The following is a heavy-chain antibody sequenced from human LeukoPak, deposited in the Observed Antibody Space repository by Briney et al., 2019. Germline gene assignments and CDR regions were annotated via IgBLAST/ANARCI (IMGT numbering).Heavy chain of an antibody. V-gene: IGHV3-23*01. Sequence: GGSLRLSCAASGFTFCTYAMSWVRQAPGKGLEWVSVISVTGGTTYYADSVKGRFTISRDNSKNTLYLQMNSLRAEDTAVYYCANLGRSVVYYGSDWGQGTLVTVSS. D-gene: IGHD3-10*01. CDR2: ISVTGGTT. CDR3: ANLGRSVVYYGSD. CDR1: GFTFCTYA. J-gene: IGHJ4*02.